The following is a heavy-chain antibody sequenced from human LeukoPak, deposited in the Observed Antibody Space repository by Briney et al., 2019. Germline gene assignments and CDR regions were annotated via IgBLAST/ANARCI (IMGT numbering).Heavy chain of an antibody. J-gene: IGHJ6*02. CDR1: GGSISSYY. CDR2: IYYSGST. V-gene: IGHV4-59*12. D-gene: IGHD6-25*01. CDR3: ARGIAAADYYYGMDV. Sequence: PSETLSLTCTVSGGSISSYYWSWIRQPPGKGLEWIGYIYYSGSTNYNPSLKSRVTISVDTSKNQFSLKLSSVTAADTAVYYCARGIAAADYYYGMDVWGQGTTVTVSS.